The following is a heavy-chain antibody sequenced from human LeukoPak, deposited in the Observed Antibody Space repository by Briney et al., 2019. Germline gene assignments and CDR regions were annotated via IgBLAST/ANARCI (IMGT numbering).Heavy chain of an antibody. D-gene: IGHD6-19*01. Sequence: SETLSLTCAVYGGSFSGYYWSWIRQPPGKGLEWIGEINHSGSTNYNPSLKSRVTISVDTSKNQFSLKLSSVTAADTAVYYCARISSGPKTYYSDYWGQGTLVTVSS. J-gene: IGHJ4*02. CDR2: INHSGST. CDR1: GGSFSGYY. CDR3: ARISSGPKTYYSDY. V-gene: IGHV4-34*01.